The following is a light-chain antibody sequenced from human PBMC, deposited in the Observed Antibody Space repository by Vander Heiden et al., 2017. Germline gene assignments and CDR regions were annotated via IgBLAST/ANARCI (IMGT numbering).Light chain of an antibody. V-gene: IGKV1-33*01. CDR2: DAS. Sequence: DIQMTLSPSSLSASVGDRVTITCQASQDISNYLHWYQQKPGKAPKLLIFDASNLETRNPSRFSGSGSGTDFTIHISSRQPEDIATYYCQQYDNILPITFGGGTKVEIK. J-gene: IGKJ4*01. CDR3: QQYDNILPIT. CDR1: QDISNY.